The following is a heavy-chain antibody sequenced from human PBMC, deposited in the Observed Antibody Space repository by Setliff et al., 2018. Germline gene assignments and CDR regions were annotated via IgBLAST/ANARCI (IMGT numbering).Heavy chain of an antibody. CDR2: IFYNGMA. D-gene: IGHD2-15*01. J-gene: IGHJ4*02. CDR3: ARASVVHAIAVGY. CDR1: GDSISSTNW. V-gene: IGHV4-28*01. Sequence: SETRSLTCAVSGDSISSTNWWTWVRQPTGKTLEWIGCIFYNGMAYYNPSLKSRVTMSVDTTKNQFSWNLTSVTAADTAVYYCARASVVHAIAVGYWGQGTLVTVSS.